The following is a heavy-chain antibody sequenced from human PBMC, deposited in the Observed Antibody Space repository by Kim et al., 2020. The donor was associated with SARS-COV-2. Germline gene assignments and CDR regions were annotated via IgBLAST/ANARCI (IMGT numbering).Heavy chain of an antibody. CDR3: AREGEDYYDSSGYEWYFDL. J-gene: IGHJ2*01. CDR1: GGSISSYY. D-gene: IGHD3-22*01. Sequence: SETLSLTCTVSGGSISSYYWSWIRQPPGKGLEWIGYIYYSGSTNYNPSLKSRVTISVDTSKNQFSLKLSSVTAADTAVYYCAREGEDYYDSSGYEWYFDLWGRGTLVTVSS. V-gene: IGHV4-59*01. CDR2: IYYSGST.